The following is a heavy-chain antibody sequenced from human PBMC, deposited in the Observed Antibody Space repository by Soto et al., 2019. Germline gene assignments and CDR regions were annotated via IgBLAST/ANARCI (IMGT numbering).Heavy chain of an antibody. D-gene: IGHD3-16*02. V-gene: IGHV3-23*01. CDR1: GFTFSNYA. Sequence: EVQLLESGGGLVQPGGSLRLSCAASGFTFSNYAMNWVRQAPGKGLEWVSSISGSGGSTYYADSVKGRFTISRDNYKNTLYLQMNSLRAEDTAVYYCAKDRMITVGGVIDQATFDYWGQGTLVTVSS. J-gene: IGHJ4*02. CDR2: ISGSGGST. CDR3: AKDRMITVGGVIDQATFDY.